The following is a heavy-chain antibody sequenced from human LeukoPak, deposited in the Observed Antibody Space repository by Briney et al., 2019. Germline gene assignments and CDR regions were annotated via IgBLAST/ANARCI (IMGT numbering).Heavy chain of an antibody. CDR1: GGTFSSYA. J-gene: IGHJ6*03. D-gene: IGHD6-13*01. CDR2: IIPIFGTA. CDR3: ARDRSPSYSSSWVGEYYYYYMDV. Sequence: GSSVKVSCKASGGTFSSYAISWVRQAPGQGLEWMGGIIPIFGTANYAQKFQGRVTITTDESTSTAYMELSSLRSEDTAVYYCARDRSPSYSSSWVGEYYYYYMDVWGKGTTVTVSS. V-gene: IGHV1-69*05.